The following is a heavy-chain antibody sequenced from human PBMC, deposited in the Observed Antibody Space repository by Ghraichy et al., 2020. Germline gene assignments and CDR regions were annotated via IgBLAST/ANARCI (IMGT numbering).Heavy chain of an antibody. D-gene: IGHD1-26*01. CDR2: IYYSRNT. Sequence: SQTLSLTCTISGGSISSTSNYWGCIRQTPGKGLEWIGSIYYSRNTYFNPSLKSRLTMSVDTSKNQFSLKLNSVTAADTAVYYCARVQWGSGAFDIWGQGTLVTVSS. V-gene: IGHV4-39*07. J-gene: IGHJ3*02. CDR1: GGSISSTSNY. CDR3: ARVQWGSGAFDI.